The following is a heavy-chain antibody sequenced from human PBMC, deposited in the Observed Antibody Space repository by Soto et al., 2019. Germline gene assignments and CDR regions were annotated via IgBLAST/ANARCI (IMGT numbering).Heavy chain of an antibody. D-gene: IGHD3-9*01. J-gene: IGHJ6*02. Sequence: SETLYLTCTVSGGSVSSGSYYWSWIRQPPGKGLEWIGYIHYSGSTNYNPSLKSRVTISVDTSKNQFSLKLSSVTAADTAVYYCAREGYDILTGYPRSYGMDVWGQGTTVTVSS. CDR2: IHYSGST. V-gene: IGHV4-61*01. CDR1: GGSVSSGSYY. CDR3: AREGYDILTGYPRSYGMDV.